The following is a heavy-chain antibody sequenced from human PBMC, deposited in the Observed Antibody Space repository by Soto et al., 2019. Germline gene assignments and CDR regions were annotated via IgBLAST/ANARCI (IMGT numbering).Heavy chain of an antibody. J-gene: IGHJ5*02. D-gene: IGHD3-10*01. CDR3: ARLGSYGSGSYVWENWFDP. CDR1: GRSISSYY. V-gene: IGHV4-59*08. Sequence: SETLSLTCTVSGRSISSYYWSWIRQPPGKGLEWIGYIYYSGSTKFNPSLKSRVTISVDTSKNQFSLKLSSVTAADTAVYYCARLGSYGSGSYVWENWFDPWGQGTLVTVS. CDR2: IYYSGST.